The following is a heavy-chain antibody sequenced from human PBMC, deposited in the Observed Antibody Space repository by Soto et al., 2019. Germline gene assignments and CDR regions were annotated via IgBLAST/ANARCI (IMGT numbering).Heavy chain of an antibody. Sequence: QLQLQESGSGLVRPSQTLSLTCAVSGGSISSGGYSWNWIRQPPGKGLEWIGYIYHSGSTLYNPSLKSRVTISVDKSKNQCSLNLTSVTAADTAVYYCARDQLEGNWFDPWGQGTLVTVSS. CDR3: ARDQLEGNWFDP. CDR1: GGSISSGGYS. D-gene: IGHD1-1*01. J-gene: IGHJ5*02. CDR2: IYHSGST. V-gene: IGHV4-30-2*01.